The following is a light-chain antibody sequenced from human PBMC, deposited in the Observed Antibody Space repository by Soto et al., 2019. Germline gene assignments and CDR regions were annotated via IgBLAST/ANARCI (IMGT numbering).Light chain of an antibody. CDR2: LGS. CDR1: QRLLHRNGYSY. J-gene: IGKJ5*01. Sequence: VLSVAPGCRPLSSGEQNYISCRYSQRLLHRNGYSYLAWYLQKPGQSPQLLIYLGSNRASGVPDRFSGSGSGTEFTLTISSLQPEDFATYYCQQSNSTLITFGQGTRLEI. V-gene: IGKV2-28*01. CDR3: QQSNSTLIT.